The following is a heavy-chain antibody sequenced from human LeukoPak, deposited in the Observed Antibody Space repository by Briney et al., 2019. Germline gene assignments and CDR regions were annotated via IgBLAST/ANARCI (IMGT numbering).Heavy chain of an antibody. CDR1: GFTFSSYA. CDR3: ARDLTPGAPDYFDY. V-gene: IGHV3-30*04. J-gene: IGHJ4*02. CDR2: IAHDETNR. Sequence: GGSLRLSCAASGFTFSSYAMSWVRQPPGKGLEWVAVIAHDETNRFYADSVKGRFTISRDNSMNTLYLRMDSLRPEDTAVYFCARDLTPGAPDYFDYWGQGTLVTVSS. D-gene: IGHD2-2*01.